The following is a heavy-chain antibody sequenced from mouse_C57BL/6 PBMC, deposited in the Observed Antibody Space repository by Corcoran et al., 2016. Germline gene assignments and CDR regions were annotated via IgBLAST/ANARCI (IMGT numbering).Heavy chain of an antibody. D-gene: IGHD1-1*01. J-gene: IGHJ3*01. CDR1: GYTFTDYY. Sequence: EVQLQKSGPELVQPGASVKISCKASGYTFTDYYMNWVKQSHGKSLEWIGDINPKNGGTSYNQKFKGKATLTVDKSSSTAYMELRSLTSEDSAVYYCARWGYGSSYWFAYWGQGTLVTVSA. CDR3: ARWGYGSSYWFAY. V-gene: IGHV1-26*01. CDR2: INPKNGGT.